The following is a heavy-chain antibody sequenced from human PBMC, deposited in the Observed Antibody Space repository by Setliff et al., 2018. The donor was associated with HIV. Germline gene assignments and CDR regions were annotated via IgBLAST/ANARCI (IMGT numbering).Heavy chain of an antibody. V-gene: IGHV4-4*02. J-gene: IGHJ5*02. CDR3: ARGGTSSNWFDP. D-gene: IGHD2-2*01. Sequence: SETLSLTCAVSGGSISSSNWWSWVRQSPGKGLEWIGEIYHSVTTSYNPSLKSRVTISLDTSKNQLSLKLTSVTAADTAVYYCARGGTSSNWFDPWGQGTLVTVSS. CDR1: GGSISSSNW. CDR2: IYHSVTT.